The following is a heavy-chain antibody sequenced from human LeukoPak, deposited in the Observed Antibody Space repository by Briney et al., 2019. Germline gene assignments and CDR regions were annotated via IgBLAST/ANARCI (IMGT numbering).Heavy chain of an antibody. V-gene: IGHV3-74*01. J-gene: IGHJ4*02. D-gene: IGHD6-13*01. CDR2: INSDGSST. Sequence: GGSLRLSCAASGFTVSSNYMSWVRQAPGKGLVWVSRINSDGSSTSYADSVKGRFTISRDNAKNTLYLQMNSLRAEDTAVYYCARVVAAAGTSVVDYWGQGTLVTVSS. CDR1: GFTVSSNY. CDR3: ARVVAAAGTSVVDY.